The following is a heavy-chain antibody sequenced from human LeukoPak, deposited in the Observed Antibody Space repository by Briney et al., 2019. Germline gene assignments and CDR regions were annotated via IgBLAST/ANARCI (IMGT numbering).Heavy chain of an antibody. V-gene: IGHV5-51*01. CDR2: IYPGDSDT. Sequence: GESLKISCKGSGYSFTSYWIGWVRQMPGKGLEWMGIIYPGDSDTRYSPSFQGQATISADKSISTAYLQWSSLKASDTAMYYCAGLRSISSGWYHYAFDIWGQGTMVTVSS. CDR3: AGLRSISSGWYHYAFDI. D-gene: IGHD6-19*01. CDR1: GYSFTSYW. J-gene: IGHJ3*02.